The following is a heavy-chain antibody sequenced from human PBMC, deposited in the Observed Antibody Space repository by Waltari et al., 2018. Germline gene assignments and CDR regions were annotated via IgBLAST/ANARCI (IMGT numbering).Heavy chain of an antibody. V-gene: IGHV3-21*03. CDR3: ARSNYGSGSLDY. CDR1: GCTFRSYR. CDR2: ISSSSSYI. J-gene: IGHJ4*02. Sequence: EVQLVASGGGLVKPGGSPRTSCAASGCTFRSYRVNRVSQAPGKGLEWVSSISSSSSYIYYADSVKGRFTISRDNAKNSLYLQMNSLRAEDTAVYYCARSNYGSGSLDYWGQGTLVTVSS. D-gene: IGHD3-10*01.